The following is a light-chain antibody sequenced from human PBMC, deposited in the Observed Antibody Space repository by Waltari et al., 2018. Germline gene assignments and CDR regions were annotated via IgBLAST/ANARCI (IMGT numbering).Light chain of an antibody. CDR3: QQYNSYEWT. CDR1: QSINSW. Sequence: DIQMTQFPSTLSASVGDRLTRPCRASQSINSWLAWYQRKPGKAPKLLIYKASSLESGVPSRFSGSGSGTEFTLTISSLQPDDFATYYCQQYNSYEWTFGQGTKVAIK. V-gene: IGKV1-5*03. CDR2: KAS. J-gene: IGKJ1*01.